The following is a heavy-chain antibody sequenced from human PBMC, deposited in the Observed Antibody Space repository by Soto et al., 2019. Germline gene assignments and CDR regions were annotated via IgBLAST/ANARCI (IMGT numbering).Heavy chain of an antibody. J-gene: IGHJ4*02. V-gene: IGHV4-59*01. Sequence: PSETLSLTCTVSGGSISSYYWSWIRQPPGKGLEWIGYIYYSGSTNYNPSLKSRVTISVDTSKNQFSLKLSSVTAADTAVYYCARETHSGLRRYFDYWGQGTLVTVSS. D-gene: IGHD5-12*01. CDR3: ARETHSGLRRYFDY. CDR1: GGSISSYY. CDR2: IYYSGST.